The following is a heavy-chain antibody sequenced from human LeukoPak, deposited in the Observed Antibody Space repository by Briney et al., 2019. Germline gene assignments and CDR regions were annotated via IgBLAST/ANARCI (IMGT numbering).Heavy chain of an antibody. CDR3: ARDPSDCSSTSCYDS. CDR2: INPSGGST. V-gene: IGHV1-46*01. J-gene: IGHJ4*02. D-gene: IGHD2-2*01. CDR1: GYTFTSYY. Sequence: ASVKVSCKASGYTFTSYYMHWVRQAPGQGLEWMGIINPSGGSTSYAQKFQGRVTMARDTSTSTVYMELSSLRSEDTAVYYCARDPSDCSSTSCYDSWGQGTLVTVSS.